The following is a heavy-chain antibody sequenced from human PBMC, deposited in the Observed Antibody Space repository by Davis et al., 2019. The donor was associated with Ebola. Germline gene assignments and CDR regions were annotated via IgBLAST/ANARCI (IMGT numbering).Heavy chain of an antibody. CDR3: TTPGGQDSGYDVFDI. V-gene: IGHV1-46*03. D-gene: IGHD5-12*01. CDR2: INPNDGRT. CDR1: GYTSTNYY. J-gene: IGHJ3*02. Sequence: ASVKVSCKASGYTSTNYYMHWVRQAPGQGLEWMGMINPNDGRTIYAQKFQGRFTVTRDTSTTTVYMDLSSLRSEDTALYYCTTPGGQDSGYDVFDIWGQGTMVTVSS.